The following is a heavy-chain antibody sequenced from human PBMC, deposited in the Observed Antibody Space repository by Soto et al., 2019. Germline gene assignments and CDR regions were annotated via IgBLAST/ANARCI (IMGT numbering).Heavy chain of an antibody. D-gene: IGHD2-2*01. J-gene: IGHJ5*02. CDR2: VYYSGSS. V-gene: IGHV4-31*03. CDR1: GDSISGWASF. CDR3: AKLSCTSSTCYFPGWFDP. Sequence: QVQLQESGPGLVKPSETLSLTCTVSGDSISGWASFWSCIRQPPGKGLEWIANVYYSGSSYYNPSLKSRLTISVDTTKNQFSLQLKSMTAADTAVYYCAKLSCTSSTCYFPGWFDPWGQGTLVTVSS.